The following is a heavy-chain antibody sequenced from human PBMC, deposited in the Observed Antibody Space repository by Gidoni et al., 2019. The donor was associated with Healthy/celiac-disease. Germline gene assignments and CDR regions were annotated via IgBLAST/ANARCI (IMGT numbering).Heavy chain of an antibody. CDR1: GFTFSSYA. J-gene: IGHJ4*02. Sequence: EVQLLESGGGLLQPGGSLRLSCAASGFTFSSYAMSWVRQAPGKGLEWVSAISGSGGSTYYADSVKGRFTISRDNSKNTLYLQMNSLRAEDTAVYYCAKGSDVAGIGDYWGQGTLVTVSS. V-gene: IGHV3-23*01. CDR3: AKGSDVAGIGDY. D-gene: IGHD6-19*01. CDR2: ISGSGGST.